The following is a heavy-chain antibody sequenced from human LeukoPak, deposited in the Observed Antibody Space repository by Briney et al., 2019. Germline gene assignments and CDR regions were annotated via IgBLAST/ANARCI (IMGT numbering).Heavy chain of an antibody. CDR2: ISISSSHI. Sequence: GGSLRLSCAAFGFTFSSYSMHWVRQAPGKGLEWVSSISISSSHIYYADSAKGRFTISRDNAKNSLYLQMNSLRAEDTAVYYCARDQYSYGYMDVWGKGTTVTVSS. V-gene: IGHV3-21*01. D-gene: IGHD5-18*01. CDR1: GFTFSSYS. J-gene: IGHJ6*03. CDR3: ARDQYSYGYMDV.